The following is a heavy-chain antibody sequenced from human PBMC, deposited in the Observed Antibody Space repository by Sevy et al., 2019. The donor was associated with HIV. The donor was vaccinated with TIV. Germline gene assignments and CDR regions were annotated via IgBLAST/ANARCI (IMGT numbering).Heavy chain of an antibody. D-gene: IGHD3-16*02. J-gene: IGHJ3*02. CDR2: IYPGDSDT. V-gene: IGHV5-51*01. CDR3: ASLESDLGELSLGGFRAFDI. Sequence: GESLKISCKGSGYSFTSYWIGWVRQMPGKGLEWMGIIYPGDSDTRYSPSFQGQVTISADKSISTAYLQWSSLKASDTAMYYSASLESDLGELSLGGFRAFDIWGQGTMVTVSS. CDR1: GYSFTSYW.